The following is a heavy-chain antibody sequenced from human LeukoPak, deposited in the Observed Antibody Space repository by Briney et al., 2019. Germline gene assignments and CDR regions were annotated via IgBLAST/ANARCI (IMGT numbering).Heavy chain of an antibody. J-gene: IGHJ6*02. CDR2: IIPIFGTA. Sequence: SVKVSCKASGGTFSSYAISWGRQAPGQGLEWMGGIIPIFGTANYAQKFQGRVTITADKSTSTAYMELSSLRSEDTAVYYCARVPGGTHYYYYGMDLWGQGTTVTVSS. CDR1: GGTFSSYA. V-gene: IGHV1-69*06. D-gene: IGHD1-14*01. CDR3: ARVPGGTHYYYYGMDL.